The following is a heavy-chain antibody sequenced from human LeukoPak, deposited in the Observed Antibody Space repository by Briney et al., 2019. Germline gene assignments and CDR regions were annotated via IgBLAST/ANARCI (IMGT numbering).Heavy chain of an antibody. CDR1: GDSIRSSY. J-gene: IGHJ4*02. CDR3: ARSNYGILTGLGEYYFDY. Sequence: SETLSLTCTVSGDSIRSSYWSWIRQPPGKGLEWIGYIYYTGSTNYSPSLKSRVTISVDTSKNQFSLKLRSVTAADTAVYYCARSNYGILTGLGEYYFDYWGQGTLVTVSS. CDR2: IYYTGST. D-gene: IGHD3-9*01. V-gene: IGHV4-59*08.